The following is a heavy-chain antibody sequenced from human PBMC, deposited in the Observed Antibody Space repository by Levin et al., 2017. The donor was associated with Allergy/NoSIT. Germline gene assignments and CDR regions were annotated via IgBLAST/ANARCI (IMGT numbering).Heavy chain of an antibody. CDR1: GGSITITSYY. J-gene: IGHJ4*02. Sequence: PSETLSLICSVSGGSITITSYYWGWIRQPPGKGLEWIGNIYFSGSTYYSPSLKSRVTISVDTSKNQFSLRLTSVTAADTAVYYGGRRGGSGWHGGLDYWGQGTLVTGSS. V-gene: IGHV4-39*01. CDR3: GRRGGSGWHGGLDY. CDR2: IYFSGST. D-gene: IGHD6-19*01.